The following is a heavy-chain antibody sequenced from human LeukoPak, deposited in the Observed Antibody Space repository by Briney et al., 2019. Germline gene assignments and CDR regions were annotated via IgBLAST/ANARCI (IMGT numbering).Heavy chain of an antibody. D-gene: IGHD6-19*01. Sequence: PGGSLRLSCPASGFTFSSYGMHWVRQAPGKGLEWVSYISSSSSIIYYADSVKGRFTISRDNAKNSLYLQMNSLRDEDTAVYYCAPNMAGAPSFDIWGQGTMVIVSS. CDR1: GFTFSSYG. CDR2: ISSSSSII. J-gene: IGHJ3*02. CDR3: APNMAGAPSFDI. V-gene: IGHV3-48*02.